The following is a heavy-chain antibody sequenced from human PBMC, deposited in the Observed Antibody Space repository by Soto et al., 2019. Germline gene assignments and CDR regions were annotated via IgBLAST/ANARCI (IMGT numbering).Heavy chain of an antibody. Sequence: VKVSCKASGGTFSSYAISWVRQAPGQGLEWMGGIIPIFGTANYAQKFQGRVTITADESTSTAYMELSSLRSEDTAVYYCASGGGSGSYRWDYYYGMDVWGQGTTVTVSS. CDR3: ASGGGSGSYRWDYYYGMDV. D-gene: IGHD1-26*01. V-gene: IGHV1-69*13. J-gene: IGHJ6*02. CDR1: GGTFSSYA. CDR2: IIPIFGTA.